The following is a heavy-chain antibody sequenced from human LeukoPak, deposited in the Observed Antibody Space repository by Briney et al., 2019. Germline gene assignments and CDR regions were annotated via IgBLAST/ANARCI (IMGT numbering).Heavy chain of an antibody. D-gene: IGHD1-26*01. CDR3: ARDAVRSGEFDH. Sequence: GGSLRLSCGASGFTFSSYEMNWVRQAPGKGLEWVSYISSSGSPIYYADSVKGRFTISRDNAKNSLYLQMNSLRAEDTAVYYCARDAVRSGEFDHWGQGTLVTVSS. J-gene: IGHJ4*02. CDR2: ISSSGSPI. V-gene: IGHV3-48*03. CDR1: GFTFSSYE.